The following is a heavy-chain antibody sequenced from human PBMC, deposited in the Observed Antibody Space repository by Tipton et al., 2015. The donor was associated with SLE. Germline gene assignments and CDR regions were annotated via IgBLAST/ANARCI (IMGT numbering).Heavy chain of an antibody. CDR1: GDPFTRPY. CDR3: ARTLGAIAHTVYDAFDI. Sequence: TLSLTCTGSGDPFTRPYWSWIRQPPGKGLEWIGCIYHRGNTAYNTSLTSRVTMSVDTSKNQFSLRLTSVIAADTTVYYCARTLGAIAHTVYDAFDIWGQGKMVTVSS. CDR2: IYHRGNT. D-gene: IGHD1-26*01. J-gene: IGHJ3*02. V-gene: IGHV4-59*11.